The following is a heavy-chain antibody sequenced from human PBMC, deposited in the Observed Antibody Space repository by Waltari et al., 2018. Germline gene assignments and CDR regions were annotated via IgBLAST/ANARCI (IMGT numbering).Heavy chain of an antibody. CDR3: ARSGMKFTFDY. D-gene: IGHD1-26*01. CDR1: VFAFGRYW. V-gene: IGHV3-7*01. Sequence: EVQVVDSVGGLVHPVGSLRLSCAASVFAFGRYWMTWVRQAPGQGLEWVANIKEDGSDKEYADSVKGRFSISRDNAKDSLYLQMNSLRAEDTALYYCARSGMKFTFDYWGRGTPVIVSS. J-gene: IGHJ4*02. CDR2: IKEDGSDK.